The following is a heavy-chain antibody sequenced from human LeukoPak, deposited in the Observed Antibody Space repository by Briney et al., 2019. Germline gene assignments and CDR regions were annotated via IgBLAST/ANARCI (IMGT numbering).Heavy chain of an antibody. V-gene: IGHV4-59*01. CDR3: ARANLYYFDY. CDR2: VLYSGST. J-gene: IGHJ4*02. CDR1: GGSIRSYL. Sequence: SETLSLTCTVSGGSIRSYLWSWIRQPPGRGLEWLGSVLYSGSTNYNPSLSGRVGISIDTSKRHFSLKLSSVTTADTAVYYCARANLYYFDYWGQGTPVTVSS.